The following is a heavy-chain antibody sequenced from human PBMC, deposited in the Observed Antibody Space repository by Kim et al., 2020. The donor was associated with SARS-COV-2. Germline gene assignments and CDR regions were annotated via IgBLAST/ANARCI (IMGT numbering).Heavy chain of an antibody. Sequence: GGSLRLSCAASGFTVSSNYMSWVRQAPGKGLEWVSVIYSGGSTYYADSVKGRFSISRDNSKHTLYLQMNSLRAEDTAVYYCAREKGGSYYPFYYYYGMDVWGQGTTVTVSS. D-gene: IGHD1-26*01. V-gene: IGHV3-53*01. CDR2: IYSGGST. CDR3: AREKGGSYYPFYYYYGMDV. J-gene: IGHJ6*02. CDR1: GFTVSSNY.